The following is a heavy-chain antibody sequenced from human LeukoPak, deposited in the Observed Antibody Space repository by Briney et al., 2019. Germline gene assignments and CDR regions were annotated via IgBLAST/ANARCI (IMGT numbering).Heavy chain of an antibody. CDR1: GYTFTKYL. CDR3: ARPLFCAFDNCGYWLDP. V-gene: IGHV1-46*01. Sequence: ASVKVSCKTSGYTFTKYLIHWVRQAPGQGLEWVGTINPNGDATNYAPRLQGILTLTQDTSTSTVYKELRGLTPDDTAVYYCARPLFCAFDNCGYWLDPWGPGTLVTVSS. J-gene: IGHJ5*02. D-gene: IGHD1-20*01. CDR2: INPNGDAT.